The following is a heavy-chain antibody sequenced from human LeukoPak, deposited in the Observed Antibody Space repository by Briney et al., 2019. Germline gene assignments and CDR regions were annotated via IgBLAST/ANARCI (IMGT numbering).Heavy chain of an antibody. V-gene: IGHV4-59*01. D-gene: IGHD3-3*01. J-gene: IGHJ4*02. Sequence: SETLSLTCTVSGGSISSYYWSWIRQPPGKGLEWIGYIYYSGSTNYNPSLKSRVTISVDTSKNQFSLKLSSVTAADTAVYYCATKADFWSGPFDYWGQETLVTVSS. CDR3: ATKADFWSGPFDY. CDR1: GGSISSYY. CDR2: IYYSGST.